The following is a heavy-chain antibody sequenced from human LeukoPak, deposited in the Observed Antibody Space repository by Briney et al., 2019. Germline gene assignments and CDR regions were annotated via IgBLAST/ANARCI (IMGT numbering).Heavy chain of an antibody. V-gene: IGHV3-21*01. J-gene: IGHJ4*02. Sequence: GALRLSFAASGFTFSSYSMNWVPQAPGKGLEWVSSISSSSSYIYYADSVKGRFTISRDNAKNSLYLQMNSLRAEDTAVYYCARVNTMVRGVADFDYWGQGTLVTVSS. CDR1: GFTFSSYS. D-gene: IGHD3-10*01. CDR2: ISSSSSYI. CDR3: ARVNTMVRGVADFDY.